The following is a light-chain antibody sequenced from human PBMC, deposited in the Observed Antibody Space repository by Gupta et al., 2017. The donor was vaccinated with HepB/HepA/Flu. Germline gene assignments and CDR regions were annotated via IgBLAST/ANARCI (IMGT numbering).Light chain of an antibody. J-gene: IGLJ2*01. Sequence: QSVLTQPPSASGTPGPTVTISCSGSSSNIGSNTVNWYQQFPGTAPKLLIYGDHQRPSGGPDRFSGSKSGTSASLAISGLQSEDEADFYCAAWDDSLNAVVFGGGTKLTVL. CDR1: SSNIGSNT. CDR2: GDH. CDR3: AAWDDSLNAVV. V-gene: IGLV1-44*01.